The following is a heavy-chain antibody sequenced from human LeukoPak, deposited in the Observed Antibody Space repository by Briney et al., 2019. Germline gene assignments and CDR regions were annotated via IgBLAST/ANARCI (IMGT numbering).Heavy chain of an antibody. J-gene: IGHJ4*02. CDR3: ARGVSIPTTPKFDF. V-gene: IGHV4-4*02. CDR1: GGSISSSNW. Sequence: SETLSLTCAVSGGSISSSNWWSWVRQPPGKGLEWIGEIYHSGSTNYNPSLKSRVTISVDKSKNQFSLKLSSVTAADTAVYYCARGVSIPTTPKFDFWGQGTLVTVSS. CDR2: IYHSGST. D-gene: IGHD2-15*01.